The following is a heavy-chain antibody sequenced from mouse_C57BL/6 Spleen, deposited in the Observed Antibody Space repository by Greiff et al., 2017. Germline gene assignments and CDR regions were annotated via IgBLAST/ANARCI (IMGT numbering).Heavy chain of an antibody. CDR1: GFSLTSYA. CDR3: ARNSGQYYYAMDY. V-gene: IGHV2-9-1*01. CDR2: IWTGGGT. D-gene: IGHD1-3*01. Sequence: QVQLQQSGPGLVAPSQSLSITCTVSGFSLTSYAISWVRQPPGKGLEWLGVIWTGGGTNYNSALKSRLSISKDNSKSQVFLKMNSLQTDDTARYYCARNSGQYYYAMDYWGQGTSVTVSS. J-gene: IGHJ4*01.